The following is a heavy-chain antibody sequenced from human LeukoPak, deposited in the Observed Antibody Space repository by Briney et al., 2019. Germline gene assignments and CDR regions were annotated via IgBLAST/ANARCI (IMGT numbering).Heavy chain of an antibody. D-gene: IGHD3-10*01. J-gene: IGHJ4*02. CDR2: LHSGGRT. Sequence: PGGSLRLSCAASGFIVHSNFMSWVRQAPGKGLEWVSVLHSGGRTQCADSVNGRFTISKDSSKNTVYLQMNRLRAEDTAVYYCARHERDPIRGYYFVDWGQGTLAIVSS. V-gene: IGHV3-66*04. CDR1: GFIVHSNF. CDR3: ARHERDPIRGYYFVD.